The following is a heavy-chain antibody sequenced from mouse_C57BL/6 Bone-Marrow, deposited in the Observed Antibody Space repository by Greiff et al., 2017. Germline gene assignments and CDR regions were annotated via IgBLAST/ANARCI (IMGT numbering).Heavy chain of an antibody. CDR1: GYAFSSSW. V-gene: IGHV1-82*01. D-gene: IGHD3-1*01. CDR2: IYPGDGDT. J-gene: IGHJ3*01. Sequence: QVQLKQSGPELVKPGASVKISCKASGYAFSSSWMNWVKQRPGKGLEWIGRIYPGDGDTNYNGKFKGKATLTADKSSSTADMQLSSLTSEDSAVYFCARLGDSGYWGQGTLVTVSA. CDR3: ARLGDSGY.